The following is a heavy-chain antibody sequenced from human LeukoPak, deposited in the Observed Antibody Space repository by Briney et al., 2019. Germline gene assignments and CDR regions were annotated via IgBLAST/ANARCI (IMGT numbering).Heavy chain of an antibody. CDR1: GFSLSNARMG. CDR3: ARIRPYDSSGQFDY. D-gene: IGHD3-22*01. Sequence: SGPTLVNPTETLTLTFTVSGFSLSNARMGMSWIRQPPGKALEWLAHIFSNDEKSYSTSLKSRLTISKDTSKSQVVLTMTNMDPVDTATYYCARIRPYDSSGQFDYWGQGTLVTVSS. CDR2: IFSNDEK. V-gene: IGHV2-26*01. J-gene: IGHJ4*02.